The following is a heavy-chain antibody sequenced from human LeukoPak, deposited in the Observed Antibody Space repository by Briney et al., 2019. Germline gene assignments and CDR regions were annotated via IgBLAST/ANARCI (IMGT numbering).Heavy chain of an antibody. J-gene: IGHJ4*02. D-gene: IGHD6-13*01. CDR2: IYSGGTT. V-gene: IGHV3-53*01. CDR1: VFTVGSNY. CDR3: ARGGYSSSWYHFDY. Sequence: PGGFLRLSCAASVFTVGSNYMSWVRHAPWKGREWLLVIYSGGTTNYADSVKGRFTISRDNSKNTLFLQMNSLRAEDTAVYYCARGGYSSSWYHFDYWGQGTLVTVSS.